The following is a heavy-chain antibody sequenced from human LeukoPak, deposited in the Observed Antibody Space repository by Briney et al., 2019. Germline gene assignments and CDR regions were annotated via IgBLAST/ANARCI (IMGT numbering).Heavy chain of an antibody. CDR1: GFTFGSYS. J-gene: IGHJ4*02. CDR3: ARAAMARNRSGGIDY. V-gene: IGHV3-21*01. D-gene: IGHD5-18*01. CDR2: ISSSSSYI. Sequence: GGSLRLSCAASGFTFGSYSMNWVRQAPGKGLEWVSSISSSSSYIYYADSVKGRFTISRDNAKNSLYLQMDSLRAEDTAVYYCARAAMARNRSGGIDYWGQGTLVTVSS.